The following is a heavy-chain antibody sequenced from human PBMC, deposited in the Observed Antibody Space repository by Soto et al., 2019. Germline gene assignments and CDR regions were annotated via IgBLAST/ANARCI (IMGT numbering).Heavy chain of an antibody. CDR3: ARLLSSYSSSWYYFDS. D-gene: IGHD6-13*01. V-gene: IGHV4-34*01. CDR1: GGSFSGYY. CDR2: INHSGST. J-gene: IGHJ4*02. Sequence: SETLSLTCAVYGGSFSGYYWSWIRQPPGKGLEWIGEINHSGSTNYNPSLKSRVTISVDRSNNLFSLRLASMTAADTAVYYCARLLSSYSSSWYYFDSWAPGTLVTVSS.